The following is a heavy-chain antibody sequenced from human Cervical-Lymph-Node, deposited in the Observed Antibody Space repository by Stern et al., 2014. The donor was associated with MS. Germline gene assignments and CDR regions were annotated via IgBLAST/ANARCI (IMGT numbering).Heavy chain of an antibody. D-gene: IGHD5-12*01. Sequence: VQLLESGPGLVKPSQTVSLTCTVSGASVSSSGYYWSWIRQHPGKGLEWIGYIYYTGSTYYTPSLKSRVSISVDTSKNRFSLRLSSVTAADTAVYFCARGATINDFDFWGQGTLVTVSS. CDR1: GASVSSSGYY. CDR3: ARGATINDFDF. CDR2: IYYTGST. J-gene: IGHJ4*02. V-gene: IGHV4-31*03.